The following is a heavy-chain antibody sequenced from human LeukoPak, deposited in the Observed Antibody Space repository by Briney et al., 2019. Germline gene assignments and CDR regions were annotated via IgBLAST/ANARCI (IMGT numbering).Heavy chain of an antibody. V-gene: IGHV4-59*12. CDR1: GGSISSYY. J-gene: IGHJ5*02. D-gene: IGHD6-6*01. Sequence: PSETLSLTCTVSGGSISSYYWSWIRQPPGKGLEWIGYIYYSGSTNYNPSLKSRVTISVDTSKNQFSLKLSSVTAADTAVYYCARDLGYSSSSGDWFDPWGQGTLVSVSS. CDR2: IYYSGST. CDR3: ARDLGYSSSSGDWFDP.